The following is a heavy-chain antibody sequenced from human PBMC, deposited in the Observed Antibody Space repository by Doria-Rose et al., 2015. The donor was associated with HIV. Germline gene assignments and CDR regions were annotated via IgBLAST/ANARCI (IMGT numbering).Heavy chain of an antibody. V-gene: IGHV1-69*06. J-gene: IGHJ4*02. CDR3: AREGPLNYYGSGSYRPFDY. D-gene: IGHD3-10*01. CDR1: GTFSTYA. CDR2: IIPIFGTA. Sequence: GTFSTYAISWVRQAPGQGLEWMGGIIPIFGTANYTQKFQGRVTITADKSTSTAYMELSSLRSEDTAVYYCAREGPLNYYGSGSYRPFDYWGQGTLVTVSS.